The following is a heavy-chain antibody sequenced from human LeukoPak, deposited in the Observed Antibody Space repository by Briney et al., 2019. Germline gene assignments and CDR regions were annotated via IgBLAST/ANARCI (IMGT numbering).Heavy chain of an antibody. J-gene: IGHJ4*02. D-gene: IGHD3-22*01. CDR2: ISWSSNSL. Sequence: PGRFLRLSCAASGFTFDDYAMHWVRQAPGRGLEWVSGISWSSNSLGYADSVEGRFTISRDNAKNSLYLQMNSLTTEDTALYYCARALDTSASYWGQGTLVTVSS. CDR3: ARALDTSASY. CDR1: GFTFDDYA. V-gene: IGHV3-9*01.